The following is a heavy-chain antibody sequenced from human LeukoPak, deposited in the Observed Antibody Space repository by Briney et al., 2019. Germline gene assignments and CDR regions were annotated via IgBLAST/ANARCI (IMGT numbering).Heavy chain of an antibody. V-gene: IGHV3-74*01. CDR2: ISTDGSST. J-gene: IGHJ4*02. Sequence: GGSLRLSCAASGFTFSSYWMHWVRQAPGKGLVCVSRISTDGSSTKYADFVEGRFTISRDNAKNSLYLQMNSLRAEDTAVYYCARDKRVGDINFDYWGQGTLVTVSS. CDR1: GFTFSSYW. D-gene: IGHD1-26*01. CDR3: ARDKRVGDINFDY.